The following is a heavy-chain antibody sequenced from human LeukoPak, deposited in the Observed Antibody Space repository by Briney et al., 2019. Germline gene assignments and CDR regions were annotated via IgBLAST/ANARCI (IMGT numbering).Heavy chain of an antibody. J-gene: IGHJ4*02. V-gene: IGHV4-31*03. D-gene: IGHD2-21*02. Sequence: SETLSHTCTVSGGSISSGGYYWSWIRQHPGKGLEWIGYIYYSGSTYYNPSLKSRVTISVDTSKNQFSLKLSSVTAADTAVYYCARAPWGDSEKFDYWGQGTLVTVSS. CDR2: IYYSGST. CDR3: ARAPWGDSEKFDY. CDR1: GGSISSGGYY.